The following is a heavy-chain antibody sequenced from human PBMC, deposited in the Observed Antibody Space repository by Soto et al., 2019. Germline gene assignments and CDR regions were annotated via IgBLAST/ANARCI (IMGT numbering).Heavy chain of an antibody. CDR1: GYTFTSYG. J-gene: IGHJ4*02. CDR3: ARDTAMALPDA. D-gene: IGHD5-18*01. V-gene: IGHV1-18*01. CDR2: ISAHNGNT. Sequence: QVQLVQSGAEVKKPGASVKVSCKASGYTFTSYGITWVRQAPGQGLEWMGWISAHNGNTKYAQKLQGRVTMTTDTSTSTAYMETRSLRPDDTAVYYCARDTAMALPDAWGQGTLVTVSS.